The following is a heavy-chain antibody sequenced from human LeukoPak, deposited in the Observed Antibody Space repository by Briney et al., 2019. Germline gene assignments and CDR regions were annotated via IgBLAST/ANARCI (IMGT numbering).Heavy chain of an antibody. Sequence: SQTLSLTCTVSGGSISSGSYYWSWIRQPAGKGLEWIGRIYTSGSTNYNPSLKSRVTISVDTSKNQFSLKLSSVTAADTAVYYCARAGGINYYMDVWGKGTTVTVSS. CDR2: IYTSGST. D-gene: IGHD3-16*01. CDR1: GGSISSGSYY. V-gene: IGHV4-61*02. J-gene: IGHJ6*03. CDR3: ARAGGINYYMDV.